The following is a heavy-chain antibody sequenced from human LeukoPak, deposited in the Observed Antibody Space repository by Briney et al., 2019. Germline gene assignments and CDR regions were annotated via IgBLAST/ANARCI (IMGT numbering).Heavy chain of an antibody. CDR2: IYYSGST. CDR1: GGSISSYY. CDR3: ARSGTEYTSNWLDS. V-gene: IGHV4-59*08. J-gene: IGHJ5*01. Sequence: PSETLSLTCTVSGGSISSYYWSWIRQPPGKGLEWIGYIYYSGSTNYNPSLKSRVTISVDTSKNHFSLELSSVTAADTAVYYCARSGTEYTSNWLDSWGQGTLVTVSS. D-gene: IGHD6-6*01.